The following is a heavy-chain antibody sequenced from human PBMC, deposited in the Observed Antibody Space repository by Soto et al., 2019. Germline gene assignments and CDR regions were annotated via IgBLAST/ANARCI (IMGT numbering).Heavy chain of an antibody. Sequence: QMQLVESGGGAVQPGRSLRLSCAASGFTFSYYPMHWVRQAPGKGLEWVAVISFDGSNKYYADSVKGRFTISRDNSKNTLYLQMNSLRGEDTAVYYCARVPGDIVAILYIYPRVGREPLSYVDVWGKGTTFTVSS. CDR1: GFTFSYYP. J-gene: IGHJ6*04. V-gene: IGHV3-30*04. CDR2: ISFDGSNK. D-gene: IGHD5-12*01. CDR3: ARVPGDIVAILYIYPRVGREPLSYVDV.